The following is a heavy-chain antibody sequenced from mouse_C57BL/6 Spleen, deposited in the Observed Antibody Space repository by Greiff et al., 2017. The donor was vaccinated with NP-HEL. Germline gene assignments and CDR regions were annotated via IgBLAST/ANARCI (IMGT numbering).Heavy chain of an antibody. D-gene: IGHD2-2*01. J-gene: IGHJ1*03. Sequence: EVQLQQSGPELVKPGASVKISCKASGYSFTDYNMNWVKQSNGKSLEWIGVLNPNYGTTSYNQKFKGKATLTVDQSSSTAYMHLNSLTAEDSAVYYGARCGYDGYWYFDVWGTGTTVTVSS. CDR3: ARCGYDGYWYFDV. V-gene: IGHV1-39*01. CDR2: LNPNYGTT. CDR1: GYSFTDYN.